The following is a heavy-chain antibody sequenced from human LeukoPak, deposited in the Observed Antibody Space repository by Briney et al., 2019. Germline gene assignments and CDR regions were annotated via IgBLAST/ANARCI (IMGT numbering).Heavy chain of an antibody. J-gene: IGHJ4*02. V-gene: IGHV3-23*01. CDR1: EFIFSSYA. CDR3: AKAPYSGSYSMDY. Sequence: PGGSLRLSCAASEFIFSSYAMTWVRQAPGKGLEWVSLIRGTGGNTYYADSVKGRFTMSRDNSKNTLYLQMNSLRAEDTAVYYCAKAPYSGSYSMDYWGQGTLVTVSS. CDR2: IRGTGGNT. D-gene: IGHD1-26*01.